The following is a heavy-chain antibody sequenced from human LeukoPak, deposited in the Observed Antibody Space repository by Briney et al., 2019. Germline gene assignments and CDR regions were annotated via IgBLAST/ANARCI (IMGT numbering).Heavy chain of an antibody. J-gene: IGHJ5*02. V-gene: IGHV5-51*01. CDR3: ARLLTSGSNIRDWFDP. CDR1: GYSFTNYW. D-gene: IGHD3-16*01. CDR2: IYPGDSDT. Sequence: GESLKISCKGSGYSFTNYWNGWVRQLPGKGLEWMGIIYPGDSDTRYNPSFQGQVTLSADKSISTAYLQRSNLQASDTAMYYCARLLTSGSNIRDWFDPWGQGTLVTVSS.